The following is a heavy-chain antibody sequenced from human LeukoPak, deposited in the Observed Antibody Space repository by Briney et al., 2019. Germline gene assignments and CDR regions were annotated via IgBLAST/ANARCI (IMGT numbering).Heavy chain of an antibody. V-gene: IGHV4-34*01. CDR2: INHSGST. CDR3: ARIYDSSGCLSYYYMDV. J-gene: IGHJ6*03. Sequence: SETLSLTCAVYGGSFSGYYWSWIRQPPGKGLEWIGEINHSGSTNYNPSLKSRVTISVDTSKNQFSLKLSSVTAADTAVYYCARIYDSSGCLSYYYMDVWGKGTTVTVSS. D-gene: IGHD3-22*01. CDR1: GGSFSGYY.